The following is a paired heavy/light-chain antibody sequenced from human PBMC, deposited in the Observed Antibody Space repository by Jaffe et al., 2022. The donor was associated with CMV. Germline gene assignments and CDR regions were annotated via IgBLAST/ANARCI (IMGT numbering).Light chain of an antibody. CDR1: QSVSGNY. V-gene: IGKV3-20*01. J-gene: IGKJ1*01. CDR3: QHYSGSPWT. CDR2: DAF. Sequence: EIVLTQSPGTLSLSPGERATLSCRASQSVSGNYLAWYQQKPGQAPRLVIYDAFRRGAGIPDRLSGSGSGTDFTLTISRLEPEDYAVYYCQHYSGSPWTFGQGTRVEI.
Heavy chain of an antibody. CDR3: IGAFLGH. D-gene: IGHD3-16*01. J-gene: IGHJ4*02. V-gene: IGHV3-15*01. Sequence: EVQLVESGGGLVEPGGSLRLSCAASGFTFSDAWMAWVRQAPGKGLEWVGLIRSKANGGTTDFAAPVKGRFTISRDDSRNTVHMQMNGLKSDDTAVYYCIGAFLGHWGQGILVTVSS. CDR2: IRSKANGGTT. CDR1: GFTFSDAW.